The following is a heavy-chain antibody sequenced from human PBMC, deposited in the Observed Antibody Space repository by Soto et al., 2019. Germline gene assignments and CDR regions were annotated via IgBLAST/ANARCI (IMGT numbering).Heavy chain of an antibody. D-gene: IGHD2-2*02. Sequence: PGGSLRLSCAASGFTFSSYAMSWVRQAPGKGLEWVSAISGSGGSTYYADSVKGRFTISRDNSKNTLYLQMNSLRAEDTAVYYCAKDHAQGYCSSTSCYTGLFDYWGQGTLVTVPS. CDR1: GFTFSSYA. J-gene: IGHJ4*02. CDR2: ISGSGGST. CDR3: AKDHAQGYCSSTSCYTGLFDY. V-gene: IGHV3-23*01.